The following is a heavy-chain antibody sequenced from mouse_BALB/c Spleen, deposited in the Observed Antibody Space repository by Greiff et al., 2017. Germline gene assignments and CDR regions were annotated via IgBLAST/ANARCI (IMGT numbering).Heavy chain of an antibody. J-gene: IGHJ4*01. CDR2: IWTGGGT. D-gene: IGHD2-14*01. CDR1: GFSLTSYD. CDR3: VRARYDGFYAMDY. Sequence: VQRVESGPGLVAPSQSLSITCTVSGFSLTSYDISWIRQPPGKGLEWLGVIWTGGGTNYNSAFMSRLSISKDNSKSQVFLKMNSLQTDDTAIYYCVRARYDGFYAMDYWGQGTSVTVSS. V-gene: IGHV2-9-2*01.